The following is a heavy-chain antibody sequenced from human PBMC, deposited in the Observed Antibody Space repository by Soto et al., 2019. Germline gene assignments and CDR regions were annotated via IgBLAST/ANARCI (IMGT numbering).Heavy chain of an antibody. J-gene: IGHJ6*02. CDR3: ARDLAGTTGEMHV. CDR2: VSTFDGDT. CDR1: GYSFTDDG. D-gene: IGHD6-13*01. V-gene: IGHV1-18*01. Sequence: QPQLVQSGGEVSKAGASVTVSCKASGYSFTDDGISSVRQAPGQGLEWMGWVSTFDGDTNSAQKFRDRLTLTTDASTTTAFLELRSLTPADTAVYYCARDLAGTTGEMHVWGQGTTVDVS.